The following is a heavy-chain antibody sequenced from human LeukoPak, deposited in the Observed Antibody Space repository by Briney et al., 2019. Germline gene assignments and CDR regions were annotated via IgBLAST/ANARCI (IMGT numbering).Heavy chain of an antibody. Sequence: GASVKVSCKASGYTFTSYDINWVRQATGQGLEWMGWMNPNSGNTGYAQKFQGRVTITRNTSISIAYMELGSLRSEDTAVYYCARPGYCSSTSCYGDYYYMDVWGKGTTVTVSS. V-gene: IGHV1-8*03. D-gene: IGHD2-2*01. CDR1: GYTFTSYD. J-gene: IGHJ6*03. CDR2: MNPNSGNT. CDR3: ARPGYCSSTSCYGDYYYMDV.